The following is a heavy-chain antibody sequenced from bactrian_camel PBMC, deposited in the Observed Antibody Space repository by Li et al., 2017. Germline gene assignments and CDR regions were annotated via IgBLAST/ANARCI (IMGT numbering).Heavy chain of an antibody. D-gene: IGHD1*01. CDR3: AATIGFDQCSLLTPESFNY. Sequence: DVQLVESGGGSVQAGGSLRLSCAASEFTSSDTCMAWFRQAPGKRQEGVSQIYLRDGSTYYTDPVKGRWAISQDDAENTVYLQMNALKPEDTAMYYCAATIGFDQCSLLTPESFNYWGQGTQVTVS. V-gene: IGHV3S66*01. CDR1: EFTSSDTC. CDR2: IYLRDGST. J-gene: IGHJ4*01.